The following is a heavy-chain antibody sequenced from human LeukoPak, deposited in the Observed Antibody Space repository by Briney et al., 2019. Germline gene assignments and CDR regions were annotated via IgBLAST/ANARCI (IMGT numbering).Heavy chain of an antibody. CDR3: ARRRRVVGAKNWFDP. Sequence: ASVKVSCKASGYTFTSYDINWVRQATGQGLEWMGWMNPNSGNTGYAQKFQGRVTMTRNTSISTAYMELSSLRSEDTAVYYCARRRRVVGAKNWFDPWGQGTLVTVSS. CDR2: MNPNSGNT. D-gene: IGHD1-26*01. CDR1: GYTFTSYD. J-gene: IGHJ5*02. V-gene: IGHV1-8*01.